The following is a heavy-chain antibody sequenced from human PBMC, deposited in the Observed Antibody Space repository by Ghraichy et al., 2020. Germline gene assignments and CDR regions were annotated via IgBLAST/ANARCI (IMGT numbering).Heavy chain of an antibody. J-gene: IGHJ4*02. Sequence: QTLSLTCAVYGGSFSGYYWSWIRQPPGKGLEWIGEINHSGSTNYNPSLKSRVTISVDTSKNQFSLKLSSVTAADTAVYYCARGGENTMVRGVIRTYYFDYWGQGTLVTVSS. D-gene: IGHD3-10*01. V-gene: IGHV4-34*01. CDR3: ARGGENTMVRGVIRTYYFDY. CDR2: INHSGST. CDR1: GGSFSGYY.